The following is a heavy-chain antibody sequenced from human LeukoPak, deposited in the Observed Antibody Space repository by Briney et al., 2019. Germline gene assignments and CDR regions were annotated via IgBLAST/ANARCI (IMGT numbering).Heavy chain of an antibody. CDR3: AKLMKRITMIVVVLDY. CDR2: ISYDGSNK. Sequence: QSGGSLRLSCAASGFTFSSYGMHWVRQAPGKGLEWVAVISYDGSNKYYADSVKGRFTISRDNSKNTLYLQMNSLRAEDTAVYYCAKLMKRITMIVVVLDYWGQGTLVTVSS. D-gene: IGHD3-22*01. CDR1: GFTFSSYG. V-gene: IGHV3-30*18. J-gene: IGHJ4*02.